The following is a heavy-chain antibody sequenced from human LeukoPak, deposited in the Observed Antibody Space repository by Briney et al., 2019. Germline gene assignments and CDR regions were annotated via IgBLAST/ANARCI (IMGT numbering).Heavy chain of an antibody. Sequence: GGSLRLSCAPSGFPFSSYDMHWVRQVIGKGLEWVSAIGTAGDTYYPNSVKGRFTVSRENAKNSFYLQMHNLRVEDTAVYYCARGRASGRFDFWGQGTLVTVSS. J-gene: IGHJ4*02. CDR1: GFPFSSYD. CDR3: ARGRASGRFDF. D-gene: IGHD3-10*01. V-gene: IGHV3-13*01. CDR2: IGTAGDT.